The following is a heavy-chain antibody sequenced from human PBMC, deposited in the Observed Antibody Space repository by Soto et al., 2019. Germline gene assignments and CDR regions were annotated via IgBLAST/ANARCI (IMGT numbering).Heavy chain of an antibody. J-gene: IGHJ6*03. V-gene: IGHV2-70*11. CDR2: IDWDDDK. CDR3: ARTTIVVVPAAYYYYMDV. D-gene: IGHD2-2*01. Sequence: SGPTLVNPTQPRTLTSTFAGFSLSNAGRCGSWSRQPPGKALEWLARIDWDDDKYYSTSLKTRLTISKDTSKNQVVLTMTNMDPVDTATYYCARTTIVVVPAAYYYYMDVWGKGTTVTVSS. CDR1: GFSLSNAGRC.